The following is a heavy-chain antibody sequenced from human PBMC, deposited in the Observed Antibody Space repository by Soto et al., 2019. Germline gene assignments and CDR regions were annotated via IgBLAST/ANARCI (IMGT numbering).Heavy chain of an antibody. J-gene: IGHJ6*02. CDR1: GFTFSSYA. D-gene: IGHD2-21*02. CDR3: AKVNHGGHLADDYYARDV. CDR2: ISYDGSRK. Sequence: GGSLRLSCAASGFTFSSYAIHWVRQAPGKGLEWVAVISYDGSRKYYADSAKGRFTISRDNSKNTLYLQMNSLRAEDTAVYDGAKVNHGGHLADDYYARDVWVQG. V-gene: IGHV3-30*18.